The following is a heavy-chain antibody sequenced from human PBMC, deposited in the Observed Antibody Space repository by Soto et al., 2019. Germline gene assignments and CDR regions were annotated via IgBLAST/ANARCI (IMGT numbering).Heavy chain of an antibody. Sequence: GGSLRLSCAASGFTFSSYAMHWVRQAPGKGLEYVSAISSNGGSTDYANSVKGRFTISRDNSKSTLYLQMGSLRAEDTAVYYCARVHSSSYHYFDYWGQGT. CDR1: GFTFSSYA. CDR2: ISSNGGST. V-gene: IGHV3-64*01. D-gene: IGHD6-13*01. J-gene: IGHJ4*02. CDR3: ARVHSSSYHYFDY.